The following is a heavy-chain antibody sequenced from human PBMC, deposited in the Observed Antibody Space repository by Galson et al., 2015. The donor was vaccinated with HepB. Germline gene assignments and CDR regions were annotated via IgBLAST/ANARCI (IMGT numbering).Heavy chain of an antibody. CDR2: IRGGAGDT. Sequence: SLRLSCAASGFSFSTYAMSWVRQAPGKGLEWVSAIRGGAGDTFYANSVKGRFTISRDNSKNTVYLQMNSLRSEDTALYYCAKINPDVYTSGWYGVNDYWGQGTLVTVSS. D-gene: IGHD6-19*01. CDR3: AKINPDVYTSGWYGVNDY. J-gene: IGHJ4*02. CDR1: GFSFSTYA. V-gene: IGHV3-23*01.